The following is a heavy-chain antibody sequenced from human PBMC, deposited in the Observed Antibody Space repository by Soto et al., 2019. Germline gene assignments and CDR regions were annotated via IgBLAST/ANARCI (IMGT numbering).Heavy chain of an antibody. Sequence: GGSLRLSCAASGFTFSSYAMSWVRQAPGKGLEWVSAISGSGGSTYYADSVKGRFTISRDNSKNTLYLQMNSLRAEDTAVYYCAKDLKRGSGSGYYISPDYFDYWGQGTLVTVSS. J-gene: IGHJ4*02. CDR1: GFTFSSYA. D-gene: IGHD3-3*01. CDR3: AKDLKRGSGSGYYISPDYFDY. CDR2: ISGSGGST. V-gene: IGHV3-23*01.